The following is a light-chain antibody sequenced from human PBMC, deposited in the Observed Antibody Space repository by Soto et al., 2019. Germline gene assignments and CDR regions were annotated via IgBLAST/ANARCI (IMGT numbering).Light chain of an antibody. J-gene: IGLJ1*01. V-gene: IGLV2-14*01. CDR3: SSYTSSSTLYV. Sequence: QSVLTQPASVSGSPGQSITISCTGTSSDVGGYNYVSWYQQHTGKTPKLMIYEVSNRPSGVSSRFSGSKSANTASLTISGLEAEDEADYYCSSYTSSSTLYVFGTGTKVTVL. CDR2: EVS. CDR1: SSDVGGYNY.